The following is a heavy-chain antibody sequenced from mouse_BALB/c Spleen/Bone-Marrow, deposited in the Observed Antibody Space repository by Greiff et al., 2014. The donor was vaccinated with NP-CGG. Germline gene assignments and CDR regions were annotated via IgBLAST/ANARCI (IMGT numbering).Heavy chain of an antibody. D-gene: IGHD2-4*01. J-gene: IGHJ4*01. CDR1: GFAFSSCG. Sequence: VQLKESGGGLVQPGGSRKLSCAASGFAFSSCGMHWVRQAPEKGLEWVAYISNGSSPIYYADTVKGRFTISRDNPKNTLFLQMTSLRSEDTAMYYCARKGAMITHYYAMDYWGQGTSVTVSS. CDR3: ARKGAMITHYYAMDY. CDR2: ISNGSSPI. V-gene: IGHV5-17*02.